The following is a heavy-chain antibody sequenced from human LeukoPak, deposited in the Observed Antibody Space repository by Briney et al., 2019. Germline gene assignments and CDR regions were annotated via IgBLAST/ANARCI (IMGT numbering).Heavy chain of an antibody. V-gene: IGHV3-23*01. Sequence: GGSLRLSCAASGFTFSTYGMTWVRQAPGKGLEWVAATSSSDAGTYHADSVRGRFTISRDNSKNTLYLQMNSLRAEDAAVYFCAKAPVTSCRGAYCYPFDSWGQGTLVTVSS. CDR3: AKAPVTSCRGAYCYPFDS. CDR1: GFTFSTYG. J-gene: IGHJ4*02. CDR2: TSSSDAGT. D-gene: IGHD2-21*01.